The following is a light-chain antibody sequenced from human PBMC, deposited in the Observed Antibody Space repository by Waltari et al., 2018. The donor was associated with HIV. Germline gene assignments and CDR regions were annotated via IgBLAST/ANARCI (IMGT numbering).Light chain of an antibody. CDR1: QSVSSF. CDR2: DAS. J-gene: IGKJ4*02. CDR3: QQRVNWPPLS. V-gene: IGKV3-11*01. Sequence: EIVLTQSPAPLSLSPGERATLSCRASQSVSSFLAWYSQRPGQAPRLLIVDASNRATGIPARFSGSGSGTDFTLTISSLEPEDFAVYYCQQRVNWPPLSFGGGTKVEIK.